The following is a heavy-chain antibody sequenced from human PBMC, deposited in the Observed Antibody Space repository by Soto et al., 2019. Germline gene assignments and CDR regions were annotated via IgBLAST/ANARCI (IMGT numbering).Heavy chain of an antibody. D-gene: IGHD3-16*01. CDR2: IYYSGST. CDR1: GGSISSYY. J-gene: IGHJ5*02. V-gene: IGHV4-59*08. CDR3: ARSTCRDYTCAFDP. Sequence: SETLSLTCTVSGGSISSYYWSWIRQPPGKGLEWIGYIYYSGSTNYNPSLKSRVTISVDTSKNQFSLKLSSVTAADTAVYYCARSTCRDYTCAFDPWGQGTLVTVSS.